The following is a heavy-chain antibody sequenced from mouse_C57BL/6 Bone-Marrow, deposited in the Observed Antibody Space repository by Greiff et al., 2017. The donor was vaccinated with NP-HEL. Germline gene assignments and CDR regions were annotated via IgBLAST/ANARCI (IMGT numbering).Heavy chain of an antibody. CDR3: ARHGDYYGSSSYYAMDY. V-gene: IGHV1-62-2*01. J-gene: IGHJ4*01. Sequence: QVQLKESGAELVKPGASVKLSCKASGYTFTEYTIHWVKQRSGQGLEWIGWFYRGSGSIKYNEKFKDKATLTADKSSSTVYMELSRLTSEDSAVYFCARHGDYYGSSSYYAMDYWGQGTSVTVSS. CDR2: FYRGSGSI. D-gene: IGHD1-1*01. CDR1: GYTFTEYT.